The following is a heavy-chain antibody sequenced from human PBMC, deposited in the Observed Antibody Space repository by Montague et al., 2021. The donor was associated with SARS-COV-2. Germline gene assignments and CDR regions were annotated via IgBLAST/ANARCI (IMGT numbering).Heavy chain of an antibody. D-gene: IGHD4-23*01. CDR2: IDWDDDK. J-gene: IGHJ4*02. CDR1: GFSLSTSGMC. CDR3: ARSYGTTVVTRAFDY. V-gene: IGHV2-70*01. Sequence: PALAKPTQTLTLTCTFSGFSLSTSGMCVSWIRRPPGKALEWLTLIDWDDDKYYSTSLKTRLTISKDTSKNQVVLTMTNMDPVDTATYYCARSYGTTVVTRAFDYWGQGTLVTVSS.